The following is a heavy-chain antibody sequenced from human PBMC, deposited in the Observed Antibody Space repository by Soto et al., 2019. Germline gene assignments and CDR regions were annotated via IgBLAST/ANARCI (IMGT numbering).Heavy chain of an antibody. J-gene: IGHJ4*02. CDR3: AMDLYGGSSRFDF. CDR2: ISSDGSNK. Sequence: QVQLVESGGGVVQPGRSLRLSGAASGFTFSSNGIHWVRQAPGKGLEWVAVISSDGSNKYYADSVKGRFTISRDNSKNTLYLQMNSLRAEDTAVYYCAMDLYGGSSRFDFWGQGTLVTVSS. V-gene: IGHV3-30*03. D-gene: IGHD2-15*01. CDR1: GFTFSSNG.